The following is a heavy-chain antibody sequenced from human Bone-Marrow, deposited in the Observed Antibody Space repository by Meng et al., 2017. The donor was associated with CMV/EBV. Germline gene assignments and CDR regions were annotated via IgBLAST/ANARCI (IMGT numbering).Heavy chain of an antibody. CDR1: GFTFSSYG. V-gene: IGHV3-30*02. D-gene: IGHD3-10*01. CDR3: ARVLVSGITMVRGVKDY. CDR2: IQYDGSNK. J-gene: IGHJ4*02. Sequence: GESLKISCAASGFTFSSYGMHWVRQAPGKGLEWVTFIQYDGSNKYYADSVKGRFTISRDNSKNTLYLQMNSLRAEDTALYYCARVLVSGITMVRGVKDYWGQGTLVTVSS.